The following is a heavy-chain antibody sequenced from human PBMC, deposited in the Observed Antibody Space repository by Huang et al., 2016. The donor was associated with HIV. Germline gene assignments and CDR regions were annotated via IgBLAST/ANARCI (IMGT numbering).Heavy chain of an antibody. CDR1: GGTFSKCA. CDR3: ARGQLGSYGDYDVLY. CDR2: IIPMFGTP. Sequence: QVQLVQSGAEVKTPGSSVKVSCKASGGTFSKCAISWVRQAPGPGLEWRGGIIPMFGTPNYARKFQGRVTITADDSTSTTYVEVSSLRSEDTALYYCARGQLGSYGDYDVLYWGQGTLVTVSS. V-gene: IGHV1-69*13. J-gene: IGHJ4*02. D-gene: IGHD4-17*01.